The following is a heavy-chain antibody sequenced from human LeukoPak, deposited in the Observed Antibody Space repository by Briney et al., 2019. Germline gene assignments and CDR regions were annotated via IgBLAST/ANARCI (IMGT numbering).Heavy chain of an antibody. J-gene: IGHJ4*02. CDR1: GFTFSSYS. Sequence: PGGSLRLSCAVSGFTFSSYSMNWVRQAPGEGLEWVSSISGSSSHIYYVDSVKGRFTISRDNAKNSLYLQMNSLRAEDTAVYYCARDRSTKPKPGYSYGYDYWGQGTLVTVSS. CDR2: ISGSSSHI. D-gene: IGHD5-18*01. CDR3: ARDRSTKPKPGYSYGYDY. V-gene: IGHV3-21*01.